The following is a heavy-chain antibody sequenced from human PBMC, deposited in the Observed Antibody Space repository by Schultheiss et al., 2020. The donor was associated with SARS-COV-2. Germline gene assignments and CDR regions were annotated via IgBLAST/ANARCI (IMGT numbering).Heavy chain of an antibody. CDR1: GFTFSSYS. V-gene: IGHV3-13*01. J-gene: IGHJ6*02. Sequence: GGSLRLSCAASGFTFSSYSMNWVRQAPGKGLEWVAAIGTAGDTYYPGSVKGRFTISRDNSKSTLYLQMNSLRAEDTAVYYCARDTGGVYYYYGMDVWGQGTTVTVSS. D-gene: IGHD2-8*02. CDR2: IGTAGDT. CDR3: ARDTGGVYYYYGMDV.